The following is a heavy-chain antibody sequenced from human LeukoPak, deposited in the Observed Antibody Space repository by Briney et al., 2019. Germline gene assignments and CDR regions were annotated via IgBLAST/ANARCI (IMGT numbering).Heavy chain of an antibody. CDR1: AGSISSYY. J-gene: IGHJ5*02. Sequence: PSETLSLTCTVYAGSISSYYWSWIRQPPGKGLEWIGYIYYSGSTNYNPSLKSRVTISVDTSKNQFSLKLSSETAASTAVYYCARDHYYYGSGSYPYGPWGQGTLVTVSS. D-gene: IGHD3-10*01. CDR2: IYYSGST. CDR3: ARDHYYYGSGSYPYGP. V-gene: IGHV4-59*01.